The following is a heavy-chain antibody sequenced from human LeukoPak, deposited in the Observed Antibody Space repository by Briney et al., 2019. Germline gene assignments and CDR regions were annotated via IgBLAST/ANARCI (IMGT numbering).Heavy chain of an antibody. D-gene: IGHD6-19*01. CDR3: ARKSIAVAAAFDY. V-gene: IGHV4-59*01. Sequence: SETLSLTCTVSGGSISSYYWSWIRQPPGKGLEWIGYIYYSGSTNYNPSLKSRVTISVDTSKNQFSLKLSSVTAADTAVYYCARKSIAVAAAFDYWGQGTLVTVSS. CDR2: IYYSGST. J-gene: IGHJ4*02. CDR1: GGSISSYY.